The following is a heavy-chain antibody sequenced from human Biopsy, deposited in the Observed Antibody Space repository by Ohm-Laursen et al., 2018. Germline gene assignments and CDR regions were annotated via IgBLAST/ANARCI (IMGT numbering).Heavy chain of an antibody. CDR2: IYDRGSTA. CDR3: ARDRGYYSDRTVPGYFDL. V-gene: IGHV4-61*03. D-gene: IGHD3-22*01. J-gene: IGHJ2*01. Sequence: SETLSLTCTVSGVSARSGSFYWTWIRQPPGQGLEYIGYIYDRGSTANYNPSLESRVTMSVDTSKNHFSLRLRSVTPADTAIYYCARDRGYYSDRTVPGYFDLWGRGTLVTVSS. CDR1: GVSARSGSFY.